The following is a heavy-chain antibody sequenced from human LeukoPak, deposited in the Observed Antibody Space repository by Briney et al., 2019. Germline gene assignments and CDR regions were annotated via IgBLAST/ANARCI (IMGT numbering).Heavy chain of an antibody. J-gene: IGHJ4*02. CDR1: GYTFTSYY. CDR3: AREGEINYYDSSGYFPTDY. V-gene: IGHV1-46*01. D-gene: IGHD3-22*01. Sequence: ASVKVSCKASGYTFTSYYMHWVRQAPGQGLEWMGIINPSGGSTSYAQKFQGRVTMTRDTSPSTVYMELSSLRSEDTAVYYCAREGEINYYDSSGYFPTDYWGQGTLVTVSS. CDR2: INPSGGST.